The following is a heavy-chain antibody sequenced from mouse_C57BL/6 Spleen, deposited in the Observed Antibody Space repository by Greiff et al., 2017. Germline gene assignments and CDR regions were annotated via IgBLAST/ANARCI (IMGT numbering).Heavy chain of an antibody. V-gene: IGHV1-15*01. Sequence: QVQLQQSGAELVRPGASVTLSCKASGYTFTDYEMHWVKQTPVHGLEWIGAIDPETGGTAYNQKFKGKAILTADKSSSTAYMELRSLTSEDSAVYYCTRRTTVVARNFDVWGTGTTVTVSS. CDR1: GYTFTDYE. D-gene: IGHD1-1*01. CDR3: TRRTTVVARNFDV. J-gene: IGHJ1*03. CDR2: IDPETGGT.